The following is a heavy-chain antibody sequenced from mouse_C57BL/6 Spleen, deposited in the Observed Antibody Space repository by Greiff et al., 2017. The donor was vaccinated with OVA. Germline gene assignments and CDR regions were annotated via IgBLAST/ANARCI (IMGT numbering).Heavy chain of an antibody. CDR1: GFNIKDYY. D-gene: IGHD2-4*01. V-gene: IGHV14-2*01. J-gene: IGHJ4*01. Sequence: EVKLQESGAELVKPGASVKLSCTASGFNIKDYYMHWVKQRTEQGLEWIGRIDPEDGDTKYAPKFQGKATITADTSSNTAYLQLSSLTSEDTAVYYCASRDYDVYAMDYWGQGTSVTVSS. CDR3: ASRDYDVYAMDY. CDR2: IDPEDGDT.